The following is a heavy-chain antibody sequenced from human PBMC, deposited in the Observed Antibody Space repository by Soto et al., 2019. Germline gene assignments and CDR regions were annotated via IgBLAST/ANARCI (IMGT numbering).Heavy chain of an antibody. CDR2: ISYDGSNK. CDR3: AKDGQEYDYVWGTPDY. D-gene: IGHD3-16*01. Sequence: GGSLRLSWAAAGFTCGSYGRRWVRQAPGKGLEWVAVISYDGSNKYYADSVKGRFTISRDNSKNTLYLQMNSLRAEDTAVYYCAKDGQEYDYVWGTPDYWGQGTLVTVSS. J-gene: IGHJ4*02. V-gene: IGHV3-30*18. CDR1: GFTCGSYG.